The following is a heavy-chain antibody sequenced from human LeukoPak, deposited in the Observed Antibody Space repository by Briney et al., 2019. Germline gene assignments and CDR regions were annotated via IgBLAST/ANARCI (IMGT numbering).Heavy chain of an antibody. CDR1: GGSISSGGYY. V-gene: IGHV4-31*03. J-gene: IGHJ4*02. D-gene: IGHD6-19*01. Sequence: KPSETLSLTCTVSGGSISSGGYYWSWIRQHPGKGLEWIGYIYYSGSTYYNPSLKSRVTISVDTSKNQFSLKLSSVTAADTAVYYCARDRGSGWSQPDYYFDYWGQGTLVIVSS. CDR2: IYYSGST. CDR3: ARDRGSGWSQPDYYFDY.